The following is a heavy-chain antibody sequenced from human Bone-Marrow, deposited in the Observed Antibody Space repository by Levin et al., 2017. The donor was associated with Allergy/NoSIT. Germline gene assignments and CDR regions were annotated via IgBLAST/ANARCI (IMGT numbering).Heavy chain of an antibody. D-gene: IGHD2-8*02. CDR1: GFTFSNAW. J-gene: IGHJ4*02. V-gene: IGHV3-15*01. CDR2: IKSKTDGGTT. Sequence: GESLKISCAASGFTFSNAWMSWVRQAPGKGLEWVGRIKSKTDGGTTDYAAPVKGRFTISRDDSKNTLYLQMNSLKTEDTAVYYCTTVVPVGVYCTGGVCYAEYFDYWGQGTLVTVSS. CDR3: TTVVPVGVYCTGGVCYAEYFDY.